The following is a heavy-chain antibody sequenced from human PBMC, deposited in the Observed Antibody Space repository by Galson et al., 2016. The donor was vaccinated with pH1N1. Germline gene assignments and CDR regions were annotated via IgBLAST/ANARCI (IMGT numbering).Heavy chain of an antibody. D-gene: IGHD2-21*01. J-gene: IGHJ6*02. Sequence: PALVKPTQTFTLACTFSGFSLSTTGVGVGWIRQPPGKALEWLALIYWDADRRFSPSLKSRLTITKDPSKKQVVLRMTNMDPVDPATYYSAHSDSYYGLDVWGQGTTVTVSS. CDR2: IYWDADR. CDR1: GFSLSTTGVG. V-gene: IGHV2-5*02. CDR3: AHSDSYYGLDV.